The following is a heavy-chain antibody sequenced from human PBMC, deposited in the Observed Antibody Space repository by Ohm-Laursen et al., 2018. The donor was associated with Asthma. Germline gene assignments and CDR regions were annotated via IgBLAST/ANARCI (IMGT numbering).Heavy chain of an antibody. CDR3: ARSPHYDFWSGYYFDY. Sequence: SLRLSCAASGFTFSSYAMSWVRQAPGKGLEWVSAISGSGGSTYYADSVKGRFTISRDNSKNTLYLHINSLRDEDTAVYYCARSPHYDFWSGYYFDYWGQGTLVTVSS. CDR2: ISGSGGST. D-gene: IGHD3-3*01. V-gene: IGHV3-23*01. J-gene: IGHJ4*02. CDR1: GFTFSSYA.